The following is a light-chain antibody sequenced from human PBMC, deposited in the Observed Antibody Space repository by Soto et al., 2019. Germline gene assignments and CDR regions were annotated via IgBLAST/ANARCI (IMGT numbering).Light chain of an antibody. CDR1: QSVSSSY. CDR2: GAS. Sequence: ELVLTQSPGTLSLSPGERATLSCSASQSVSSSYLAWYQQKPGQAPRLLIYGASSRATGIPDRFSGSGSGTDFTLTISRLEPEDFAVYYCQQYGSSRTFGQGTKVDI. J-gene: IGKJ1*01. CDR3: QQYGSSRT. V-gene: IGKV3-20*01.